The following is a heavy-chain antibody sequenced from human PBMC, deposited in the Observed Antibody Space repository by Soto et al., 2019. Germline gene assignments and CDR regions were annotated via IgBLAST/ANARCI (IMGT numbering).Heavy chain of an antibody. Sequence: ASVKVSCKTSGYTFTDYYTHWVRQAPGQGLEWMGWMHPKSGGAYFAQKFQGRVTLTRDTSIGTAYIEVNSLTSGDTAVYFCTRENIENSDGLYDAFDIWGQGTTVTVSS. D-gene: IGHD5-18*01. V-gene: IGHV1-2*02. CDR1: GYTFTDYY. CDR3: TRENIENSDGLYDAFDI. CDR2: MHPKSGGA. J-gene: IGHJ3*02.